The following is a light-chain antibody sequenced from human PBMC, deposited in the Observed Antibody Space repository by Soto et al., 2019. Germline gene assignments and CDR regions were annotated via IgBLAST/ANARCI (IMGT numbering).Light chain of an antibody. V-gene: IGLV2-14*01. CDR3: SSYTSTARVV. J-gene: IGLJ3*02. Sequence: QSVLTQPASVSGSPGQSITISCIGTSSDIGGYNYVSWYQQHPGKAPKLMIYEVSNRPSGVSNRFSGSKSDNTASLTISGLQAEDEADYHCSSYTSTARVVFGGGTKLTVL. CDR2: EVS. CDR1: SSDIGGYNY.